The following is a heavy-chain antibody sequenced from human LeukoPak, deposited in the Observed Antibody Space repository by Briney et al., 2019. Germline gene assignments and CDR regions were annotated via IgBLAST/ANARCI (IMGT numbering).Heavy chain of an antibody. V-gene: IGHV3-23*01. J-gene: IGHJ3*02. D-gene: IGHD2-2*01. CDR2: ISGSGGST. Sequence: GRSLRLSCAATGFTFSKYGMYWVRQAPGKGLEWVSAISGSGGSTYYADSVKGRYTISRDNSKNTLYLQMNSLRAEDTAVYYCAKDIVVVPAAGDAFDIWGQGTMVTVSS. CDR1: GFTFSKYG. CDR3: AKDIVVVPAAGDAFDI.